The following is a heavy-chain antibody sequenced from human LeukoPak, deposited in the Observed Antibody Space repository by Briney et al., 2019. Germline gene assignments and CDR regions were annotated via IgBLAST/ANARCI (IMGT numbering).Heavy chain of an antibody. V-gene: IGHV3-7*05. J-gene: IGHJ4*02. CDR2: IKEDGSEK. CDR1: GFTFSSYW. CDR3: TRDHDSTPFDY. D-gene: IGHD3-22*01. Sequence: GGSLRLSCATSGFTFSSYWMSWVRQAPGKGLEWVANIKEDGSEKYYVDSVKGRFTISRDNAKNSLSLQLNSLRAEDTAVYYCTRDHDSTPFDYWGQGTLVTVPS.